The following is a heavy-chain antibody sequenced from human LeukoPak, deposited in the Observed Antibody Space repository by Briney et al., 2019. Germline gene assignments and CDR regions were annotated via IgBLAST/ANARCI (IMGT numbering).Heavy chain of an antibody. V-gene: IGHV4-39*01. J-gene: IGHJ6*03. Sequence: SETLSLTCTVSGGSISSSSYYWGWIRQPPGKGLEWIGSIYYGGSTYYNPSLKSRVTISVDTSKNQFSLKLSSVTAADTAVYYCARQCYCSSTSCYKGYYYYMDVWGKGTTVTVSS. CDR1: GGSISSSSYY. D-gene: IGHD2-2*02. CDR2: IYYGGST. CDR3: ARQCYCSSTSCYKGYYYYMDV.